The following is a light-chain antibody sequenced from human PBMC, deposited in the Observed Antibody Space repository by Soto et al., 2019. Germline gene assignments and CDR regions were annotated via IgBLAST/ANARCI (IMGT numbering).Light chain of an antibody. CDR1: HIVSRSY. Sequence: ESVLTQWPGTLSFSRGERAAVSCGSSHIVSRSYFAWYQQKPGQAPRLLIYGAFSRAAGVPDRFSGGGSGTDSTLTISRLEPEDFAVYYCEQFGSSPTFGGGTKADIK. J-gene: IGKJ4*01. V-gene: IGKV3-20*01. CDR3: EQFGSSPT. CDR2: GAF.